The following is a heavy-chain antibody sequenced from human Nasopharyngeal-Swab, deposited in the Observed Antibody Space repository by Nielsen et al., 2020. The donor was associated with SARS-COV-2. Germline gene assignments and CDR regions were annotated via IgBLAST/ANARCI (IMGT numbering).Heavy chain of an antibody. CDR1: GFTFSSYG. Sequence: GESLKISCAASGFTFSSYGMHWVRQAPGKGLDWVAVISYDGSIKYYADSVKGRFTISRDNAKNSLYLQMNSLRAEDTAVYYCARETRGVNYYYYGLDVWGQGTTVTVSS. D-gene: IGHD2-21*01. V-gene: IGHV3-30*03. CDR2: ISYDGSIK. J-gene: IGHJ6*02. CDR3: ARETRGVNYYYYGLDV.